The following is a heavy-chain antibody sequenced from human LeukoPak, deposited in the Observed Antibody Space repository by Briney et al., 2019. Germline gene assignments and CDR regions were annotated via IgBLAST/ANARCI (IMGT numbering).Heavy chain of an antibody. V-gene: IGHV3-15*01. CDR3: TTDLKESVSDTTTGFQY. Sequence: PGGSLRLSCTASGFTFSNAWMSWVRQAPGKGLEWVGRIKSKPAGGSTDYAAPIKRRFTISRDDSKNTLYLQVNSLKVEDTAVYYCTTDLKESVSDTTTGFQYWGQGTLVTVSS. CDR1: GFTFSNAW. CDR2: IKSKPAGGST. D-gene: IGHD1-26*01. J-gene: IGHJ4*02.